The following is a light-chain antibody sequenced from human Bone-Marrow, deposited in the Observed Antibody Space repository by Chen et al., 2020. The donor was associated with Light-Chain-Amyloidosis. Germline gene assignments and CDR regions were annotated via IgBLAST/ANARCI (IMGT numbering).Light chain of an antibody. CDR3: QSADISNVV. CDR1: ALTKQY. J-gene: IGLJ2*01. V-gene: IGLV3-25*03. CDR2: QDS. Sequence: SFELTQPPSVSASPGQTARITCSGDALTKQYAYWFQQRPGQAPILLIYQDSERPSGIPERFSGSSSGTTVTLTITGVQAEDEADYFCQSADISNVVFGGGTKLTVL.